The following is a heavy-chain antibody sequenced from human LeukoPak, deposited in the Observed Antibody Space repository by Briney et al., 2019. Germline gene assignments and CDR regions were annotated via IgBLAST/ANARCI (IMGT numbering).Heavy chain of an antibody. Sequence: GGSLRLSCAASGFTFSMYWMHWVRQAPGKGLVWVSRVRPEGTTTAYADSVKGRFTISRDNAKNTLFLQMNSLSAEDTAVYYCAKGRITMIVVVTEYFQHWGQGTLVTVSS. CDR1: GFTFSMYW. CDR2: VRPEGTTT. CDR3: AKGRITMIVVVTEYFQH. D-gene: IGHD3-22*01. V-gene: IGHV3-74*03. J-gene: IGHJ1*01.